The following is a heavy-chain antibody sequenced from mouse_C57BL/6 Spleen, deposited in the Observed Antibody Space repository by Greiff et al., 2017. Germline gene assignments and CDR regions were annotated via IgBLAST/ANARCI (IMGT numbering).Heavy chain of an antibody. Sequence: QVQLQQPGAELVKPGASVKLSCKASGYTFTSYWMQWVKQRPGQGLEWIGEIDPSDSYTNYNQKFKGKATLAVDTSSSTAYMQLSSLTSEDSAVYYCALGRRVAYWGQGTLVTVSA. D-gene: IGHD4-1*01. V-gene: IGHV1-50*01. CDR1: GYTFTSYW. J-gene: IGHJ3*01. CDR2: IDPSDSYT. CDR3: ALGRRVAY.